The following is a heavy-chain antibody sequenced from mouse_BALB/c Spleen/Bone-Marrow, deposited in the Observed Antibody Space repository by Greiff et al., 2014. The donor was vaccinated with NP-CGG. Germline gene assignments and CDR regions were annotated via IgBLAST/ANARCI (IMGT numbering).Heavy chain of an antibody. CDR2: IDPANGDT. V-gene: IGHV14-3*02. CDR1: GFNIKDTY. CDR3: TKPSFYYGSSYWYCDV. D-gene: IGHD1-1*01. Sequence: EVQLQQSGAELAKPGASVKLSCTASGFNIKDTYMHWVKQRPEQGLEWIGRIDPANGDTKYDPKFQGKATITADTSSNTAYLQLSSLTYEDTDVEYCTKPSFYYGSSYWYCDVWGAGTTVTVSS. J-gene: IGHJ1*01.